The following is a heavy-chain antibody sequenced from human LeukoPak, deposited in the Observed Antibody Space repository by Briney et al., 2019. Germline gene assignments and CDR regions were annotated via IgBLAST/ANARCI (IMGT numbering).Heavy chain of an antibody. CDR3: ATTGNFYDMDV. CDR1: GFPFISTS. V-gene: IGHV3-48*04. J-gene: IGHJ6*03. D-gene: IGHD1-1*01. Sequence: EGSLRLSCAASGFPFISTSLHWVRQAPGKGLEWLSYSSTVTGNIYYADSVKGRFTISRDNAKSSLNLQMSSLRAEDTAVYFCATTGNFYDMDVWGKGTTVTVSS. CDR2: SSTVTGNI.